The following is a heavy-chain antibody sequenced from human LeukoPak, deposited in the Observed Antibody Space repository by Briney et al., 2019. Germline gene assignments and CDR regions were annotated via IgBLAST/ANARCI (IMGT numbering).Heavy chain of an antibody. CDR1: GGSISSYY. J-gene: IGHJ5*02. CDR3: ARDIAGGPPGNWFDP. Sequence: SETLSLTCTVSGGSISSYYWSWIRQPAGKGLEWIGRIYTSGSTNYNPSLKSRVTMSVDTSKNQFSLKLSSVTAADTAVYYCARDIAGGPPGNWFDPWGQGTLVTVSS. V-gene: IGHV4-4*07. D-gene: IGHD2-15*01. CDR2: IYTSGST.